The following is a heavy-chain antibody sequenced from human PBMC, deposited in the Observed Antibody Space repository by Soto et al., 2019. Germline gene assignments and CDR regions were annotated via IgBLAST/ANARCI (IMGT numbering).Heavy chain of an antibody. D-gene: IGHD2-8*01. CDR2: INPSGGGT. J-gene: IGHJ3*02. CDR3: ARSRLMVYDAFDI. CDR1: GYTFTSYY. Sequence: QVQLVQSGAEVKKPGASMKVSCKASGYTFTSYYMHWVRQAPGQGLEWMGVINPSGGGTSYAQKFQCIVTMTSDTSRSTVYMERSSLSSEDTAVYYCARSRLMVYDAFDIWGQGSMVTVSS. V-gene: IGHV1-46*01.